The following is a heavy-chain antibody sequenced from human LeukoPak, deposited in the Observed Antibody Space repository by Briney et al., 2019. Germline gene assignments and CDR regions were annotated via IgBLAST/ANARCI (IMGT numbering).Heavy chain of an antibody. CDR1: GGSISSYY. Sequence: SETLSLTCTVSGGSISSYYWGWIRQPPGKGLEWIGYIYYSGSTNYNPSLKSRVTISVDTSRNQFSLKLSSVTAADTAVYYCARDLAAAGTIAGFDPWGQGTLVTVSS. CDR3: ARDLAAAGTIAGFDP. J-gene: IGHJ5*02. CDR2: IYYSGST. D-gene: IGHD6-13*01. V-gene: IGHV4-59*01.